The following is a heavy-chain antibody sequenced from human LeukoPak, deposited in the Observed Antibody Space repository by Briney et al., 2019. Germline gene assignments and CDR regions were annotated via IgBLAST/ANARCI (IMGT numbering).Heavy chain of an antibody. D-gene: IGHD6-6*01. Sequence: PGRSLRLSCAASGFTFDDYAMHWVRQAPGKGLEWVSGISWNSGSIGYADSVKGRFTISRDNAKNSLYLQMNSLRAEDTALYYCGKGVYSTSSSHFDYWGQGTLVTVSS. CDR1: GFTFDDYA. CDR3: GKGVYSTSSSHFDY. CDR2: ISWNSGSI. V-gene: IGHV3-9*01. J-gene: IGHJ4*02.